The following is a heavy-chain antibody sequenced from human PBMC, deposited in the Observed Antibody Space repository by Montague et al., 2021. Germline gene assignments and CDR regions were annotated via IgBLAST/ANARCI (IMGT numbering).Heavy chain of an antibody. V-gene: IGHV4-38-2*02. CDR2: VSHGGRT. J-gene: IGHJ6*03. CDR1: RSLINSDYY. CDR3: ARERDRYYYMDI. Sequence: SDTLSLTCTVSRSLINSDYYWGWIRQPPGKGLEWMGSVSHGGRTYHNPSLKSRVTISVDTSNNHFSLKLSSVTAADTAMYYCARERDRYYYMDIWGKGTTITVSS.